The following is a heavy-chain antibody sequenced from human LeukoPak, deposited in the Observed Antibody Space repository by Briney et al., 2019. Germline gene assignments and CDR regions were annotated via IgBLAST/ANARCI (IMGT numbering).Heavy chain of an antibody. V-gene: IGHV1-69*10. CDR1: GGIFSSYA. CDR2: IIPIFGIA. D-gene: IGHD3-22*01. Sequence: ASVKVSCKASGGIFSSYAISWVRQAPGQGLEWMGGIIPIFGIANYAQKFQDRVTITADKTTGTAYMELSSLRSEDTAVYYCARDLNQYYDSSGLWVRDTEDAFDIWGQGTMVTVSS. CDR3: ARDLNQYYDSSGLWVRDTEDAFDI. J-gene: IGHJ3*02.